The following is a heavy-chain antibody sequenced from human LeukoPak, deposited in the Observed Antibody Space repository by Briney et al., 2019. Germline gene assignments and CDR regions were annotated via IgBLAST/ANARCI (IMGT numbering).Heavy chain of an antibody. V-gene: IGHV1-2*02. Sequence: ASVRVSCKASGYTFTGYYMHWVRQAPGQGREWMGWINPNSGGTNYAQKFQGRVTMTRDTSISTAYMELSRLRSDDTAVYYCARDLLAVAGTARSSWFDPWGQGTLVTVSS. CDR2: INPNSGGT. CDR1: GYTFTGYY. D-gene: IGHD6-19*01. CDR3: ARDLLAVAGTARSSWFDP. J-gene: IGHJ5*02.